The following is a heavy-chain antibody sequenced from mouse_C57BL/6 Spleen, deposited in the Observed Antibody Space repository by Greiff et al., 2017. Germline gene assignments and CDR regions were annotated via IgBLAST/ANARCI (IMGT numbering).Heavy chain of an antibody. Sequence: EVQGVESVAELVRPGASVKLSCTASGFNIKNTYMHWVKQRPEQGLEWIGRIAPANGNTKYAPKFQGKATITADTSSNTAYLQLSSLTSEDTAIXYCARETAQAGGFADWGQGTLVTVSA. D-gene: IGHD3-2*02. CDR1: GFNIKNTY. CDR2: IAPANGNT. CDR3: ARETAQAGGFAD. V-gene: IGHV14-3*01. J-gene: IGHJ3*01.